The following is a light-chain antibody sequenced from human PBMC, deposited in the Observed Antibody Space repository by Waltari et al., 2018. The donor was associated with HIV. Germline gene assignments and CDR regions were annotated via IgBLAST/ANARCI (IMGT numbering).Light chain of an antibody. V-gene: IGKV1-39*01. CDR1: QPISGY. Sequence: DIQMTQSPSSLSASVGDRVTITCRTSQPISGYVNWFQQRPGKAPTLLIYATSTLQRGVPSRFGGSGSGSEFLLTITSVQPDDFATYFCQQSFSFPPSFGQGTRLDI. CDR2: ATS. J-gene: IGKJ2*01. CDR3: QQSFSFPPS.